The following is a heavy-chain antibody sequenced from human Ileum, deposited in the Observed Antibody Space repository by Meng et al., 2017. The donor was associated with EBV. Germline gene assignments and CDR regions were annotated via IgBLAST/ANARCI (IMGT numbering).Heavy chain of an antibody. CDR1: GYSISSTNW. J-gene: IGHJ4*02. CDR3: ARNVPGTSAYYD. V-gene: IGHV4-28*01. D-gene: IGHD3-22*01. CDR2: IYYSGST. Sequence: QVQLQEWGPGLVKPSATPSLTCAVSGYSISSTNWWGWIRQPPGKGLEWIGYIYYSGSTSYNPSLKSRVTMSVDTSKNQFSLNLNSVTAVDTAVYYCARNVPGTSAYYDWGQGTLVTVSS.